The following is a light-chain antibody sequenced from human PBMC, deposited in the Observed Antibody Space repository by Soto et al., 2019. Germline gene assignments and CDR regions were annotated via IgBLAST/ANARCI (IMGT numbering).Light chain of an antibody. CDR2: AAS. CDR1: QTISNY. CDR3: QQSYNTPIT. J-gene: IGKJ5*01. Sequence: DLQMTPSPSSLSASFGDRVTITFRASQTISNYLNWYQQKSGSAPELLVYAASNLQSGVPSRFTGSGSGTHFTLTISGLEPADFATYFCQQSYNTPITFGQGTRLEIK. V-gene: IGKV1-39*01.